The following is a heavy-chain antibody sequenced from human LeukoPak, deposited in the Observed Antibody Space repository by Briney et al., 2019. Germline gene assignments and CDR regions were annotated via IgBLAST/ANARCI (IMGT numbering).Heavy chain of an antibody. V-gene: IGHV3-23*01. D-gene: IGHD6-19*01. J-gene: IGHJ4*02. CDR1: GFTFSSYG. CDR3: AKYSSARMDYFDY. Sequence: GGSLRLSCAAPGFTFSSYGMSWVRQAPGKGLEWVSAISGSGGSTYYADSVKGRFTISRDNSKNTLYLQMNSLRAEDTAVYYCAKYSSARMDYFDYWGQGTLVTVSS. CDR2: ISGSGGST.